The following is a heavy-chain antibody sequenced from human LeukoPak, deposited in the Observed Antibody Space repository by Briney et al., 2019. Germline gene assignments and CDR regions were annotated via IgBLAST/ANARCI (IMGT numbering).Heavy chain of an antibody. J-gene: IGHJ4*02. D-gene: IGHD2-15*01. CDR2: IYTSGNT. CDR3: ARVDLRAAFCDY. CDR1: GGSISSYY. V-gene: IGHV4-4*07. Sequence: SETLSLTCTVSGGSISSYYWTWIRQPAGKGLEWIGRIYTSGNTGYNPSLKSRVTMSVDTSKNQFSLNLSSVTAADTAVYYCARVDLRAAFCDYWGQGTLVTVSS.